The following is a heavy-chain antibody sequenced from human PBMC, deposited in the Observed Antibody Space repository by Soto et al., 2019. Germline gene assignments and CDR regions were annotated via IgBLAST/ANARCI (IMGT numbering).Heavy chain of an antibody. V-gene: IGHV2-26*01. CDR2: IDSSGEK. D-gene: IGHD6-19*01. CDR1: GLSITDSEMG. J-gene: IGHJ5*02. CDR3: ARRHLAVAVSPWFDP. Sequence: QVTLKESGPVLVKPTETLTLRCTVSGLSITDSEMGVSWIRQPPGQPLEWLAHIDSSGEKSYRTFLKSRLDISKDTSKSKIVLTMTNMDPADTETYYCARRHLAVAVSPWFDPWGQGIPVTVSS.